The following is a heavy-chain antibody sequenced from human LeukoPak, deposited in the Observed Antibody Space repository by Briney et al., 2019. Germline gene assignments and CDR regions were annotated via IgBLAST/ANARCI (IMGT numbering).Heavy chain of an antibody. J-gene: IGHJ5*02. CDR3: ARVHCSGGSCYSGWFDP. CDR1: GYTFTSYG. Sequence: ASVKVSCKASGYTFTSYGISWVRQAPGQGLEWMGWISAYNGNTNYAQKLQGRVTTTTDTSTSTAYMELRSLRSDDTAVYYCARVHCSGGSCYSGWFDPWGQGTLVTVSS. CDR2: ISAYNGNT. V-gene: IGHV1-18*01. D-gene: IGHD2-15*01.